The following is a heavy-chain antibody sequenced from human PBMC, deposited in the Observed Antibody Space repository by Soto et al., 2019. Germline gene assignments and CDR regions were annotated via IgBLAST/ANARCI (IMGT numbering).Heavy chain of an antibody. D-gene: IGHD3-16*02. Sequence: SDTLALTFAVYGWSFSGYYWSWIRQPPGKGLEWIGEINHSGSTNYNPSLKSRVTISVDTSKNQFSLKLSSVTAADTAVYYCARGHYDYIWGRYRPKGMTPFDIWGQGTMVTVSS. V-gene: IGHV4-34*01. J-gene: IGHJ3*02. CDR1: GWSFSGYY. CDR2: INHSGST. CDR3: ARGHYDYIWGRYRPKGMTPFDI.